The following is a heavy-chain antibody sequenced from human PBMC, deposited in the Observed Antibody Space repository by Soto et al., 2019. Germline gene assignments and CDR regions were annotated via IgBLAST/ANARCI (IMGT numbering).Heavy chain of an antibody. CDR3: TSAQQLVMGHYYYGMDV. CDR2: IRSKAYGGTT. V-gene: IGHV3-49*03. D-gene: IGHD6-13*01. Sequence: GGSLRLSCTASGFTFGDYAMSWFRQAPGKGLEWVGFIRSKAYGGTTEYAASVKGRFTISRDDSKSIAYLQMNSLKTEDTAVYYCTSAQQLVMGHYYYGMDVWGQGTTVT. CDR1: GFTFGDYA. J-gene: IGHJ6*02.